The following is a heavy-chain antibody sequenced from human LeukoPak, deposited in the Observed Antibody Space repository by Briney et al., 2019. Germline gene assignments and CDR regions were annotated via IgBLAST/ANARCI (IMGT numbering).Heavy chain of an antibody. V-gene: IGHV1-69*05. CDR1: GGTFSSYA. D-gene: IGHD5-18*01. CDR3: AVTKSGYSYGSPSYYFDY. Sequence: SSVKVSCKASGGTFSSYAISWVRQAPGQGLEWMGGIIPIFGTANYAQKFQGRVTITTDESTSTAYMELISLRSEDTAVYYCAVTKSGYSYGSPSYYFDYWGQGTLVTVSS. CDR2: IIPIFGTA. J-gene: IGHJ4*02.